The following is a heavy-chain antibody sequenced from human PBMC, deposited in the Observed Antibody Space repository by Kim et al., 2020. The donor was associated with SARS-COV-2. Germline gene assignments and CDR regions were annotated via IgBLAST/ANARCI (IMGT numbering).Heavy chain of an antibody. V-gene: IGHV3-30*04. CDR2: ISYDGSNK. CDR1: GFTFSSYA. J-gene: IGHJ4*02. CDR3: ARDLGDGYNYPLGY. Sequence: WGSLRLSCAASGFTFSSYAMHWVRQAPGKGLEWVAVISYDGSNKYYADSVKGRFTISRDNSKNTLYLQMNSLRAEDTAVYYCARDLGDGYNYPLGYWGQGTLVTVSS. D-gene: IGHD5-12*01.